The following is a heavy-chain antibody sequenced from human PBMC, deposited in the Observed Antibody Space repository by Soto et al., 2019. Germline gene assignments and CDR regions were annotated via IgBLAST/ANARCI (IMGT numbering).Heavy chain of an antibody. J-gene: IGHJ4*02. CDR1: GYSLTSYF. CDR3: ARDLLRDGPRAFDY. Sequence: VSVQIACKASGYSLTSYFMDAVGQAPGQGLEWMGIINPSGGSTSYAQKFQGRGTLTRDTSTSTVYMELSSLRSEDTPVYYSARDLLRDGPRAFDYWGQGTLVSVPS. CDR2: INPSGGST. V-gene: IGHV1-46*01.